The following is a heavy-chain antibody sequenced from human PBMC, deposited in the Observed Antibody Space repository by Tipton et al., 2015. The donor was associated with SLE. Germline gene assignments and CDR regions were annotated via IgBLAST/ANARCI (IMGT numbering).Heavy chain of an antibody. CDR1: GGSFSGYY. CDR3: ARAQNSSMGY. V-gene: IGHV4-34*01. J-gene: IGHJ4*02. D-gene: IGHD1-7*01. CDR2: INHSGST. Sequence: TLSLTCAVYGGSFSGYYWSWIRQPPGKGLEWIREINHSGSTNYNPSLKSRVTISVDTSKNQFSLKLSSVTAADTAVYYCARAQNSSMGYRGQGTLVTVSS.